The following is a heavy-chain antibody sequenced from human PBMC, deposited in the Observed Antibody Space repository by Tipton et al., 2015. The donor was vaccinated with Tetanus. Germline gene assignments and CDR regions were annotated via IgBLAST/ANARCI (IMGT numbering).Heavy chain of an antibody. Sequence: TLSLTCTVSGDSISSGDFYWSWIRQHPGKGLEWIGYIYFTGTTYYNPSLESRLTISIDTSKNQFSLELTSVTAADTAVYYCARDGSGTGYGMDVWGQGTTVTVSS. CDR2: IYFTGTT. CDR3: ARDGSGTGYGMDV. CDR1: GDSISSGDFY. V-gene: IGHV4-31*03. J-gene: IGHJ6*02. D-gene: IGHD6-13*01.